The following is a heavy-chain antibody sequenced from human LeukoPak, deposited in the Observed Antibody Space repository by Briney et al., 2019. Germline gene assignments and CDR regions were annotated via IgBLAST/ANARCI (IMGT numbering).Heavy chain of an antibody. CDR1: GFTFSSYE. CDR3: AELGITMVGGV. V-gene: IGHV3-48*03. CDR2: ISSSGSTI. Sequence: GGSLRLSCAASGFTFSSYEMNWVRQAPGKGLEWVSYISSSGSTIYYADSVKGRFTISRDNAKNSLYLQMNSLRAEDTAVYYCAELGITMVGGVWGKGTTVTISP. D-gene: IGHD3-10*02. J-gene: IGHJ6*04.